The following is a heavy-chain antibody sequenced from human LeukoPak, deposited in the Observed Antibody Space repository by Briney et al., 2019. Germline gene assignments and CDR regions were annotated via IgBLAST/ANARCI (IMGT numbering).Heavy chain of an antibody. CDR2: IKQDGSEK. J-gene: IGHJ4*02. Sequence: GGSLRLSCAASGFTFSRFWMSWVRQAPGKGLEWVANIKQDGSEKYYVDSVKGRFTISRDNAKNSLYLQMNSLRAEDMAVFYCARDGTYTDYDPDFDIWGQGTLVTVSS. D-gene: IGHD5-12*01. CDR3: ARDGTYTDYDPDFDI. CDR1: GFTFSRFW. V-gene: IGHV3-7*04.